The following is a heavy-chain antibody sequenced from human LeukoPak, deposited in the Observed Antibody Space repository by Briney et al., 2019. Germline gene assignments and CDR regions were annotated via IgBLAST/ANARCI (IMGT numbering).Heavy chain of an antibody. V-gene: IGHV1-46*01. D-gene: IGHD2-15*01. J-gene: IGHJ5*02. CDR2: INPSGGST. CDR3: ARDLDCSGGSCYGGNWFDP. CDR1: GYTFTSYY. Sequence: GASVKVSCKASGYTFTSYYMHWVRQAPGQGLGWMGIINPSGGSTSYAQKFQGRVTMTRDTSTSTVYMELSSLRSEDTAVYYCARDLDCSGGSCYGGNWFDPWGQGTLVTVSS.